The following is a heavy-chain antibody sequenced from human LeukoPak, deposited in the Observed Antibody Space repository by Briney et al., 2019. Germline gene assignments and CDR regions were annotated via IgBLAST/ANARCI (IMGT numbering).Heavy chain of an antibody. D-gene: IGHD3-10*01. Sequence: GGSLRLSCAASGFTVSSNYMSWVRQAPGKGLEWVSVIYSGGSTYYADSVKGRFTISRDNSKNTLYLQMNRLRAEDTAVYYCARDMAGRFDPWGQGTLVTVSS. V-gene: IGHV3-66*01. CDR3: ARDMAGRFDP. CDR1: GFTVSSNY. J-gene: IGHJ5*02. CDR2: IYSGGST.